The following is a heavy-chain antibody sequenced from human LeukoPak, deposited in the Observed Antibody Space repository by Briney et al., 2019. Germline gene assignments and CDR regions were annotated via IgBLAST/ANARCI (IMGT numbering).Heavy chain of an antibody. D-gene: IGHD6-13*01. J-gene: IGHJ4*02. CDR3: ARRSSRWYGNYFFDY. Sequence: ASVKVSCKASGYTFTSYYIHWVRQAPGHGLEWMGIINPSGGSTNYAQKFQGRVTLTRDTSTSTVYMELSSLRSEDSALYYCARRSSRWYGNYFFDYWGQGTLVTVSS. CDR2: INPSGGST. V-gene: IGHV1-46*01. CDR1: GYTFTSYY.